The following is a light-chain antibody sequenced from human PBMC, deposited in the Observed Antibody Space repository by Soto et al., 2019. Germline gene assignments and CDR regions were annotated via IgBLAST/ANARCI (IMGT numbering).Light chain of an antibody. CDR1: QSVRSY. CDR2: DAS. J-gene: IGKJ1*01. CDR3: QQYGSSPRT. Sequence: EIVLTQSPATLSLSPGERAPLPCRATQSVRSYLAWYQQKPGQAPRLLIYDASNRDTGIPDRFSGSGSGTEFTLTISRLEPEDFAVYYCQQYGSSPRTFGQGTKVDIK. V-gene: IGKV3-20*01.